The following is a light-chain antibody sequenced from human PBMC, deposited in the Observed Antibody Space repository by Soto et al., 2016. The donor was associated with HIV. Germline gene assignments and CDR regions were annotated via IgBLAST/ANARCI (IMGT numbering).Light chain of an antibody. CDR1: NIGIKS. CDR3: QVWDAAHDLLVV. CDR2: DSS. Sequence: SYELTQPPSVSVAPGRTATITCGGDNIGIKSVHWYQQKPGQAPVLVVYDSSGRPSEIPERFSGSNSGNTATLTVRRVEAGDEADYYCQVWDAAHDLLVVFGGGTKLTVL. J-gene: IGLJ2*01. V-gene: IGLV3-21*03.